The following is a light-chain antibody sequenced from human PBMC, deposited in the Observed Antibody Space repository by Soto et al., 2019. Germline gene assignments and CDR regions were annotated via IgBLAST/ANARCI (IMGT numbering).Light chain of an antibody. V-gene: IGKV3-11*01. Sequence: EVVLTQSPATLSLSPGERATLSCRASQNIRTLLDWYQQKPGQAPRLLIYGASNRATGIPARFSGSGSGTDFTLTISSLESEDFAVYYCQQHSHWPPWTFGQGTRVEI. J-gene: IGKJ1*01. CDR3: QQHSHWPPWT. CDR1: QNIRTL. CDR2: GAS.